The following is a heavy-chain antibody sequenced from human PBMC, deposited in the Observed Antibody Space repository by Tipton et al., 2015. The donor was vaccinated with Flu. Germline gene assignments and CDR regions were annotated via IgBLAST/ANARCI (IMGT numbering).Heavy chain of an antibody. V-gene: IGHV3-23*01. CDR3: AKGGANCGGGCWAPRD. CDR1: GFTFSNYA. CDR2: INGRGGRT. D-gene: IGHD2-21*01. J-gene: IGHJ4*02. Sequence: CAASGFTFSNYAMTWVRQAPGKGLEWVSAINGRGGRTYYADSVKGRFTVSRDNSKNTLYLQMDSLRPEDTAIYFCAKGGANCGGGCWAPRDRGQGTLVTVSS.